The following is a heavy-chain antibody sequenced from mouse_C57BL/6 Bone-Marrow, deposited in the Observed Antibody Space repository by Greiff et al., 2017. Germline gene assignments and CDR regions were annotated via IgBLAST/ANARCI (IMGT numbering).Heavy chain of an antibody. Sequence: VQLQQSGAELVRPGASVKLSCTASGFNIKADYMHWVKQRPEQGLEWIGWIDPENGDTEYASKFQGKATITADTSSNTAYLQLSSLTSEDTAVYYCTTLYYYGSSPAWFAYWGQGTLVTVSA. V-gene: IGHV14-4*01. J-gene: IGHJ3*01. CDR2: IDPENGDT. D-gene: IGHD1-1*01. CDR1: GFNIKADY. CDR3: TTLYYYGSSPAWFAY.